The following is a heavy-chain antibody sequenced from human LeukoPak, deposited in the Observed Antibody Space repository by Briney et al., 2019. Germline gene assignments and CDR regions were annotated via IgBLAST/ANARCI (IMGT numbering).Heavy chain of an antibody. CDR2: IYYSGST. CDR3: ARSHCSGGSCYPSSSFDY. V-gene: IGHV4-59*08. J-gene: IGHJ4*02. Sequence: PSETLSLTCTVSGGSISSYYWSWIRQPPGKGLEWIGYIYYSGSTNYNPSLKSRVTISVDTSKNQFSLKLSSVTAADTAVYYCARSHCSGGSCYPSSSFDYWGQGTLVTVSS. D-gene: IGHD2-15*01. CDR1: GGSISSYY.